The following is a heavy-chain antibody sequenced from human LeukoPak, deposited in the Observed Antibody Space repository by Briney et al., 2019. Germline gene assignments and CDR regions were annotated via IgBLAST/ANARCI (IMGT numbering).Heavy chain of an antibody. CDR2: ISAYNGNT. CDR1: GYTFTSYG. Sequence: ASVKVSCKASGYTFTSYGISWVRQAPGQGLEWMGWISAYNGNTNYAQKLQGRVTMTTDTSTSTAYMELRSLRSDDTAVYYCARARSGGSNTNLNDYWGQGTLVTVSS. V-gene: IGHV1-18*01. D-gene: IGHD2-15*01. CDR3: ARARSGGSNTNLNDY. J-gene: IGHJ4*02.